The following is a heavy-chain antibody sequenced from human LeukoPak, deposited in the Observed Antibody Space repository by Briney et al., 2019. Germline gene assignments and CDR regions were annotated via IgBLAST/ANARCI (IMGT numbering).Heavy chain of an antibody. CDR1: GYTFTSYG. J-gene: IGHJ6*03. CDR2: ISAYNGNT. D-gene: IGHD1-26*01. V-gene: IGHV1-18*01. Sequence: ASVKVSCKASGYTFTSYGISWVRQAPGQGLEWMGWISAYNGNTNYAQKLQGRVTMTTDTSTSTAYMELRSLRSDDTAVYYCARLRKGATYYYYYYMDVRGKGTSVSVSS. CDR3: ARLRKGATYYYYYYMDV.